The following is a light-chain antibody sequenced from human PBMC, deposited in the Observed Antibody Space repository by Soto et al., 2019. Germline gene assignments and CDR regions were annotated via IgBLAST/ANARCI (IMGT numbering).Light chain of an antibody. V-gene: IGKV3-15*01. CDR2: AAS. CDR3: HQYNNWPPMHT. CDR1: QSISNK. J-gene: IGKJ2*01. Sequence: IVMTQSPATLSVFPGERATLSCRASQSISNKLAWLQQKPGQAPRLLIYAASTRATGVPARFSGIGSGTDFTLTISRLQTEDFAVYYCHQYNNWPPMHTFGQGTKLEIK.